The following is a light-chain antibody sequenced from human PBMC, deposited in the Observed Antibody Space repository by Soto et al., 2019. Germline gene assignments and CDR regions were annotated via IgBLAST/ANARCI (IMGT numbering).Light chain of an antibody. V-gene: IGKV1-39*01. J-gene: IGKJ2*01. CDR2: AAS. Sequence: DIQMTQSPSSLSASVGDTVTITCRASQSISVHLTWYQQKPGKVPKLLIYAASNLHSGVPSRFSGSGSETDFALTISRLQPEDFATYYCQQNYITPYTFGQGTRLEIK. CDR1: QSISVH. CDR3: QQNYITPYT.